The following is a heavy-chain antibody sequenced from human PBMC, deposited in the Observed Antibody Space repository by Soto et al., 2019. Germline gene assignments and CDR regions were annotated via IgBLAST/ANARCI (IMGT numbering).Heavy chain of an antibody. CDR2: IIPIFGTA. Sequence: EASVQVSCEASGGTFSSYSISWVRQAPGQGLEWLGGIIPIFGTANFAQKFQGRVTITADESTSTAYMELSSLRSEDTAVYYCARCKYYYDSSGYYPNWFDPWSQGTLVTVSS. D-gene: IGHD3-22*01. J-gene: IGHJ5*02. CDR1: GGTFSSYS. CDR3: ARCKYYYDSSGYYPNWFDP. V-gene: IGHV1-69*13.